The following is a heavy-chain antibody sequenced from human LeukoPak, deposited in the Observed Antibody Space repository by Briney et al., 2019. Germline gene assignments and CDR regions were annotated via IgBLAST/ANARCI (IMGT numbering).Heavy chain of an antibody. CDR2: IYYSGST. Sequence: SETLSLTCAVYGVSFSGYYWSWIRQPPGKGLEWIGSIYYSGSTYYNPSLKSRVTISVDTSKNQFSLKLSSVTAADTAVYYRARQKSTVLLWFGEFDYWGQGTLVTVSS. V-gene: IGHV4-34*01. CDR3: ARQKSTVLLWFGEFDY. D-gene: IGHD3-10*01. CDR1: GVSFSGYY. J-gene: IGHJ4*02.